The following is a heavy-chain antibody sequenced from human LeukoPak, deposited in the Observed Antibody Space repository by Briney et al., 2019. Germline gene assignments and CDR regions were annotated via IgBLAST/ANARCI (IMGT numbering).Heavy chain of an antibody. CDR1: GDSVSSISVA. V-gene: IGHV6-1*01. CDR2: TYYRSKWYY. Sequence: SQTLSLTCAISGDSVSSISVAWNWIRQSPSRGLEWLGRTYYRSKWYYEYAVSVKGRININPDPSKNQFSLQLNSVTPEDTAVYYCALARSEYHYGMDVWGQGTTITVSS. CDR3: ALARSEYHYGMDV. J-gene: IGHJ6*02.